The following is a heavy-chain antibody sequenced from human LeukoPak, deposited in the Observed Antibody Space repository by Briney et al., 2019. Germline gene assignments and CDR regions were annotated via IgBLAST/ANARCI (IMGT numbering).Heavy chain of an antibody. D-gene: IGHD3-10*01. CDR1: GYTFTSYG. Sequence: ASVKVSCKASGYTFTSYGISWVRQAPGQGLEWMGWISAYNGNTNYAQKLQGRVTMTTDTSTSTAYMELRSLRSDDTAVYYCARGDYFGSGTYYKKTVDYRGQGTLVTVSS. J-gene: IGHJ4*02. V-gene: IGHV1-18*01. CDR3: ARGDYFGSGTYYKKTVDY. CDR2: ISAYNGNT.